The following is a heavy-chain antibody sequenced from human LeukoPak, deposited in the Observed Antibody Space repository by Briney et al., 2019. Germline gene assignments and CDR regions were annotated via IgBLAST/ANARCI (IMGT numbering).Heavy chain of an antibody. CDR2: INHSGST. V-gene: IGHV4-34*01. D-gene: IGHD3-22*01. CDR3: ARQGRGGYYYLRRGFDY. Sequence: KSSETLSLTCAVYGGSFSGYYWSWIRQPPGKGLEWIGEINHSGSTNYNPSLKSRVTISVDTSKNQFSLKLSSVTAADTAVYYCARQGRGGYYYLRRGFDYWGQGTLVTVSS. J-gene: IGHJ4*02. CDR1: GGSFSGYY.